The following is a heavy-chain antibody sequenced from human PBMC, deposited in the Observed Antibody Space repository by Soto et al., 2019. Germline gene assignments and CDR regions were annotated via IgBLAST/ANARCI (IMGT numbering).Heavy chain of an antibody. D-gene: IGHD3-22*01. Sequence: GASVKVSCKVSGYTLTELSMHWVRQAPGKGLEWMGGFDPEDGETIYAQKFQGRVTMTEDTSTDTAYMELSSLRSEDTAVYYCATWAYDSSGYWFDPWGQGTLVTVSS. V-gene: IGHV1-24*01. CDR1: GYTLTELS. J-gene: IGHJ5*02. CDR2: FDPEDGET. CDR3: ATWAYDSSGYWFDP.